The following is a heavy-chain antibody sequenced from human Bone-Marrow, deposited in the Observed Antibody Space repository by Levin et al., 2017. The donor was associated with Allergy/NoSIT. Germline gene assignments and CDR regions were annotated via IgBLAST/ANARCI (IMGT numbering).Heavy chain of an antibody. CDR3: AKDGPGEQWPPRGS. CDR2: ISGSGGST. D-gene: IGHD6-19*01. J-gene: IGHJ4*02. V-gene: IGHV3-23*01. CDR1: GFTFSSYA. Sequence: LSLTCAASGFTFSSYAMSWVRQAPGKGLEWVSAISGSGGSTYYADSVKGRFTISRDNSKNTLYLQMNSLRAEDTAVYYCAKDGPGEQWPPRGSWGQGTLVTVSS.